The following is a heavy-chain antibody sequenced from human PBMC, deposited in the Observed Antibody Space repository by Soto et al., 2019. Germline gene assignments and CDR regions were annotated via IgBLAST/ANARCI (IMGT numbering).Heavy chain of an antibody. CDR3: ARDHSHGFGVPSGWFDP. J-gene: IGHJ5*02. D-gene: IGHD3-10*01. CDR1: GFTVSSNY. CDR2: IYSGGST. V-gene: IGHV3-53*01. Sequence: GGSLRLSCAASGFTVSSNYMSWVRQAPGKGLEWVSVIYSGGSTYYADSVKGRFTISRDNSKNTLYLQMNSLRAEDTAVYYCARDHSHGFGVPSGWFDPWGQGTLVTVSS.